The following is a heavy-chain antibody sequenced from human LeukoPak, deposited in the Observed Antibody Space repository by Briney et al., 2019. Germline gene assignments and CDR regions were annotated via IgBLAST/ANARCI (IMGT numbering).Heavy chain of an antibody. V-gene: IGHV1-24*01. D-gene: IGHD3-3*01. CDR3: ATDGRAGDFWSGYFPTNWFDP. J-gene: IGHJ5*02. CDR2: FDPEDGET. Sequence: ASVKVSCKVSGYTLTELSMHWVRQAPGKGLEWMGGFDPEDGETIYAQKFQGRVTMTEDKSTDTAYMELSSLRSEDTAVYYCATDGRAGDFWSGYFPTNWFDPWGQGTLVTVSS. CDR1: GYTLTELS.